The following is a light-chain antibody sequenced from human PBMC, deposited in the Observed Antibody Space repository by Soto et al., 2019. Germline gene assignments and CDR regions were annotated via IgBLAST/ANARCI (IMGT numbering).Light chain of an antibody. V-gene: IGKV1-5*01. Sequence: PMTQNTYTLSASVGDRGVITLRASQSISKWLAWYQQRPGRAPNFLIYDASTLESGVPSRFSGSGSGTEFTLTITNLQPDDFATFYCQQYSTFPRTFGQGTKVDIK. CDR2: DAS. J-gene: IGKJ1*01. CDR1: QSISKW. CDR3: QQYSTFPRT.